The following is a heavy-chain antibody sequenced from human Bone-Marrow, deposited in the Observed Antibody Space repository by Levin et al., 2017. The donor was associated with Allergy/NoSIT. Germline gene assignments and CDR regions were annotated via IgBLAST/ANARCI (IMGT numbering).Heavy chain of an antibody. Sequence: RSQTLSLTCTVSGGSINSNTYYWGWIRQSPGKGLEWIGSMSHSGDTYSNPSLKSRVTTSVDTSKNQFSLTLTSVTAADTAVYFCARQDSFFYRHTHIGHFDLWGRGTLVTVSS. D-gene: IGHD2/OR15-2a*01. V-gene: IGHV4-39*01. J-gene: IGHJ2*01. CDR3: ARQDSFFYRHTHIGHFDL. CDR1: GGSINSNTYY. CDR2: MSHSGDT.